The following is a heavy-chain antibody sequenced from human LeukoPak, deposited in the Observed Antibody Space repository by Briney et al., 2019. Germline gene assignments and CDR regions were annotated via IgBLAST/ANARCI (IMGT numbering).Heavy chain of an antibody. CDR1: GFTFSHAW. CDR2: IKSNTDGGTT. Sequence: GGSLRLSCAASGFTFSHAWMNGVRQAPGKGLEWVGRIKSNTDGGTTDYGAPVKGRFIISRDDSKNTLYLQMNSLKTEDTAVYYCTTGYDRLTRYWGQGTLVTVSS. J-gene: IGHJ4*02. D-gene: IGHD2-2*01. V-gene: IGHV3-15*01. CDR3: TTGYDRLTRY.